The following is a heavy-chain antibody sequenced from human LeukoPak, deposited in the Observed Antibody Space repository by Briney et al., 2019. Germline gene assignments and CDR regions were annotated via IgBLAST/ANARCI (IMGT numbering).Heavy chain of an antibody. CDR3: ARPGPYSYGPTELDY. Sequence: SETLSLTCTVSGGSISSSSYYWGWLRQPPGKGREWIGSIYYSGSTYYNPSLKSRVTISVDTSKNQFSLKLSSVTAADTAVYYCARPGPYSYGPTELDYWGQGTLVTVSS. V-gene: IGHV4-39*01. J-gene: IGHJ4*02. D-gene: IGHD5-18*01. CDR2: IYYSGST. CDR1: GGSISSSSYY.